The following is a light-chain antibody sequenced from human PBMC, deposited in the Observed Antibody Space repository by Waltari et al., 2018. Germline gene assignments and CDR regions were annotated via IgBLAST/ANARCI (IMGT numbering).Light chain of an antibody. J-gene: IGKJ2*01. CDR2: GAS. Sequence: ETVMTQSPATLSVSPGEGATLSCRASQRVSSSLAWYQQKPGQAPRLLIYGASTRASGIPARFSGSGSGTEFTLTISSLQSEDFAVYFCQQYHDWPPYTFGQGTKLEIK. CDR1: QRVSSS. CDR3: QQYHDWPPYT. V-gene: IGKV3-15*01.